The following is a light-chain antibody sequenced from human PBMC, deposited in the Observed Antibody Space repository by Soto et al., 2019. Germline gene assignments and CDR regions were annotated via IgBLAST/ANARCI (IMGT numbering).Light chain of an antibody. CDR3: QQYYSTPPWT. Sequence: DIVMTQSPDSLAVSLGERVTINCKSSQSILYSSNNKNYSAWYQQKPGQPPKLLIYWASTRESGVPDRFSVSGSGTDFTLPISSLQAADVAVYYCQQYYSTPPWTFGQGTKVDIK. J-gene: IGKJ1*01. CDR2: WAS. V-gene: IGKV4-1*01. CDR1: QSILYSSNNKNY.